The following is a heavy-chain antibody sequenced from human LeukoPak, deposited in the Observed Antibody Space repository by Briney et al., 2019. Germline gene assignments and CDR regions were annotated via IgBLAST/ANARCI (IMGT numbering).Heavy chain of an antibody. CDR3: ARLFSDYYYGMDV. V-gene: IGHV5-51*01. J-gene: IGHJ6*02. CDR2: SYPGDSDT. CDR1: GYSCTSYW. Sequence: KFGKSLKISCKGSGYSCTSYWICWVRQMPGKDLEWMVSSYPGDSDTRYSPSFQGQVTISADKSISTAYLQWSSLKASDTAMYYCARLFSDYYYGMDVWGHGTTVTVSS.